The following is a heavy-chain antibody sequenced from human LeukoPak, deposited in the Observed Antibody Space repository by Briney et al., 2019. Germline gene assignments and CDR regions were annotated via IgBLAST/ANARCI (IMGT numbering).Heavy chain of an antibody. V-gene: IGHV3-21*01. CDR1: GFTFSSYS. D-gene: IGHD1-26*01. CDR2: IGSSSSYI. J-gene: IGHJ4*02. CDR3: ARVSVVGAPNGD. Sequence: GGSLRLSCAASGFTFSSYSMNWVRQAPGKGLEWVSSIGSSSSYIYYADSVKGRFTISRDNAKNSLYLQMNSLRAEDTAVYYCARVSVVGAPNGDWGQGTLVTVSS.